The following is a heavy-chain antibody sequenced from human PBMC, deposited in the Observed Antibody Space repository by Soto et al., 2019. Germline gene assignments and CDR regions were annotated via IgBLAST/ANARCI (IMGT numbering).Heavy chain of an antibody. D-gene: IGHD3-16*01. CDR2: ISGGGST. CDR3: ARGSPSMTYFGEYYFDF. V-gene: IGHV3-53*01. J-gene: IGHJ4*02. Sequence: EVQLVESGGGLIQPGGSLRLSCAASGFTVSSNYMSWVRQAPGKGLEWVSLISGGGSTYYSDSVKGRITIPRDNYKNTLNLVMKGLRAEDTAVYYCARGSPSMTYFGEYYFDFWGQGSLVTVSS. CDR1: GFTVSSNY.